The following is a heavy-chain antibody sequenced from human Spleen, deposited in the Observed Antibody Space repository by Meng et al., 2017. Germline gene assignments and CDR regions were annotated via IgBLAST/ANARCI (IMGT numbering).Heavy chain of an antibody. CDR2: INHSGST. Sequence: QGQPKQWGAGPLKPSETLSLPCAVYGGSFSGYYWSWIRQPPGKGLEWIGEINHSGSTNYKPSLKSRVTISVDTSKNQFSLKLTSVTAADTAVYYCARGEGRQQLIRRPRFDPWGQGALVTVSS. CDR3: ARGEGRQQLIRRPRFDP. CDR1: GGSFSGYY. J-gene: IGHJ5*02. D-gene: IGHD1-1*01. V-gene: IGHV4-34*01.